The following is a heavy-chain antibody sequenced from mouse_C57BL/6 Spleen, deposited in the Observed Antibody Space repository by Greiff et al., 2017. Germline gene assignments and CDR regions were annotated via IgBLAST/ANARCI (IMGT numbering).Heavy chain of an antibody. V-gene: IGHV1-69*01. CDR2: IDPSDSYT. CDR1: GYTFTSYW. D-gene: IGHD2-4*01. J-gene: IGHJ3*01. CDR3: ARGGLRPAWFAY. Sequence: VQLQQPGAELVMPGASVKLSCKASGYTFTSYWMHWVKQRPGQGLEWIGEIDPSDSYTNYNQKFKGKSTLTVDKSSSTAYMQLSSLTSEDSAVYYCARGGLRPAWFAYWGQGTLVTVSA.